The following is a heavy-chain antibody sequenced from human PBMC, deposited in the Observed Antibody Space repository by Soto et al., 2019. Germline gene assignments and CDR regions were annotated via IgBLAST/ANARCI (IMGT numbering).Heavy chain of an antibody. Sequence: SETLSLTCTVSGCSISSYYWSWIRQPPGKGLEWIGYIYYSGGTNYNPSLKSRVTISVDKPKNQFSLKLSSVTAADTAVYYCASVRSSSWCFDYWGQGTLVTVSS. J-gene: IGHJ4*02. CDR3: ASVRSSSWCFDY. D-gene: IGHD6-13*01. CDR2: IYYSGGT. V-gene: IGHV4-59*12. CDR1: GCSISSYY.